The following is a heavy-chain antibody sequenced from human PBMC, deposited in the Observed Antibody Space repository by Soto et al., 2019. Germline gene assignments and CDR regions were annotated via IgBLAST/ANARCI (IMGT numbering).Heavy chain of an antibody. V-gene: IGHV1-3*01. CDR1: GYTFTSYA. CDR2: INAGNGNT. J-gene: IGHJ3*02. D-gene: IGHD3-10*01. CDR3: ASGMVRGAPGYAFDI. Sequence: ASVKVSCKASGYTFTSYAMHWVRQAPGQRLEWMGWINAGNGNTKYSQKFQGRVTITRDTSASTAYMELSSLRSEDTAVYYCASGMVRGAPGYAFDIWGKGTTVTVPS.